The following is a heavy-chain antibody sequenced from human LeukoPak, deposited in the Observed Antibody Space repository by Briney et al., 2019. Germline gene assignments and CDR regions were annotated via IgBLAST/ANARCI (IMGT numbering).Heavy chain of an antibody. V-gene: IGHV3-7*01. J-gene: IGHJ4*02. CDR1: GVTVSSNF. CDR2: IKQDGSEK. D-gene: IGHD6-19*01. Sequence: GGSLRLSCAASGVTVSSNFMSWVRQAPGKGLEWVANIKQDGSEKYYVDSVKGRFAISRDNAKNSLFLQMNSLRGEDTAVYYCARDKVGGSMAGSNFDYWGQGTLVTVSS. CDR3: ARDKVGGSMAGSNFDY.